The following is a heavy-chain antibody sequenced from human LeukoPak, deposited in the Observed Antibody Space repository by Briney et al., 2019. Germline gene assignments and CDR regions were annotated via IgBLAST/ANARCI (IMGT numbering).Heavy chain of an antibody. CDR1: GITFSSYA. J-gene: IGHJ4*02. D-gene: IGHD4-17*01. Sequence: GGSLRLSCAASGITFSSYAMIWVRQAPGKGLEWVALISFDESNKYYVDSVKGRFTISRDSSKNTLYLQMNSLRPADTAIYYCAKDLVGMTAVSSYYFDYWGQGALVTVSS. CDR3: AKDLVGMTAVSSYYFDY. V-gene: IGHV3-30*18. CDR2: ISFDESNK.